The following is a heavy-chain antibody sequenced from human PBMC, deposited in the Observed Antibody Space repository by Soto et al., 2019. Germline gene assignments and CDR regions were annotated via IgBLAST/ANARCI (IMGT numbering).Heavy chain of an antibody. J-gene: IGHJ6*02. V-gene: IGHV5-51*01. Sequence: GESLKISCKGSGYSFTSYWIGWVRQMPGKGLEWMGIIYPGDSDTRYSPSFQGQVTISADKSISTAYLQWSSLKASDTAMYYCARVDYDILTGSPSGMDVWGQGTTVTVS. CDR2: IYPGDSDT. D-gene: IGHD3-9*01. CDR3: ARVDYDILTGSPSGMDV. CDR1: GYSFTSYW.